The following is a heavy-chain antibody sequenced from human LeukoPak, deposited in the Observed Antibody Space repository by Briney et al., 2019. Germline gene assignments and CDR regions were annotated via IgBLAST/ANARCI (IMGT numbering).Heavy chain of an antibody. J-gene: IGHJ5*02. Sequence: GASVKVSCRTSGYTFTDNYIHWVRQAPGQGLEWMGRIIPILGIANYAQKFQGRVTITADKSTSTAYMELSSLRSEDTAVYYCASREVSGDGYNPEPWGQGTLVTVSS. V-gene: IGHV1-69*02. CDR3: ASREVSGDGYNPEP. CDR1: GYTFTDNY. D-gene: IGHD5-24*01. CDR2: IIPILGIA.